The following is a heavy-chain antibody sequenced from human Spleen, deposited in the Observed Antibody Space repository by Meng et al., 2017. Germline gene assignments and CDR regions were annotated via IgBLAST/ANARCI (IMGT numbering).Heavy chain of an antibody. CDR2: ISYDGSNK. Sequence: GESLKISCAASGFTFSSYAMHWVRQAPGKGLEWVAVISYDGSNKYYADSVKGRFTISRDNSKNTLYLQMNSLRAEDTAVYYCARDHYEGARPLDYWGQGTQVTVSS. V-gene: IGHV3-30*04. J-gene: IGHJ4*02. D-gene: IGHD1-26*01. CDR3: ARDHYEGARPLDY. CDR1: GFTFSSYA.